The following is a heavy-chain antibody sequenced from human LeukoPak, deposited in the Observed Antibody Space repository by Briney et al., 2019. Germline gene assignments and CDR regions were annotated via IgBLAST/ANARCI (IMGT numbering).Heavy chain of an antibody. Sequence: PGGSLRLSCAASGFTFSSYSMNWVRQAPGKGLEWVSYISSSSSTIYYADSVKGRFTISRDNAKNSLYLQMNSLRAEDTAVYYCARDKLIYDFWSLQVYYYMDVWGKGTTVTVSS. CDR1: GFTFSSYS. V-gene: IGHV3-48*01. CDR2: ISSSSSTI. CDR3: ARDKLIYDFWSLQVYYYMDV. J-gene: IGHJ6*03. D-gene: IGHD3-3*01.